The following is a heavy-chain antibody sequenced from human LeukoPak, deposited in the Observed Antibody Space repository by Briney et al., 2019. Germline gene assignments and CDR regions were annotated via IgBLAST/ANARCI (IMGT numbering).Heavy chain of an antibody. Sequence: PGGSLRLSCAASGFSFSNHYINWVRQAPGKGLEWVGRTRNKAESYKTEYAASVKGRFPISSDDSKTSLFLHMNSMKTEDTAVYYCARESSIFEVVARSYMDVWGKGTTVTVSS. V-gene: IGHV3-72*01. D-gene: IGHD3-3*01. CDR3: ARESSIFEVVARSYMDV. J-gene: IGHJ6*03. CDR1: GFSFSNHY. CDR2: TRNKAESYKT.